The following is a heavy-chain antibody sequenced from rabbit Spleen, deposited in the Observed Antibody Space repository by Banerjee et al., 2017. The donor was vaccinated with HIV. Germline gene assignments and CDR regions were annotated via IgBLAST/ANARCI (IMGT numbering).Heavy chain of an antibody. D-gene: IGHD1-1*01. CDR3: ARDLVGVIGWNFYL. Sequence: QEQLEESGGGLVQPEGSLTLTCKASGFSFGDRDVMCWVRQAPGKGLEWIACINAATAKPVYATWAKGRFTISRTSSTTVTLRMTSLTAADTATYFCARDLVGVIGWNFYLWGPGTLVTVS. J-gene: IGHJ4*01. CDR1: GFSFGDRDV. V-gene: IGHV1S45*01. CDR2: INAATAKP.